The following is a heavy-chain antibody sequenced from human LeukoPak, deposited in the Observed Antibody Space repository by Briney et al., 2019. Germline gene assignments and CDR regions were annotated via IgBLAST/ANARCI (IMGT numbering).Heavy chain of an antibody. CDR2: ISSSSSYI. Sequence: GGPLRLSCAASGFTFSSYSMNWVRQAPGKGLEWVSSISSSSSYIYYADSVKGRFTISRDNAKNSLYLQMNSLRAEDTAVYYCARDIAKYCGGDCGWGQGTLVTVSS. V-gene: IGHV3-21*01. D-gene: IGHD2-21*02. J-gene: IGHJ4*02. CDR3: ARDIAKYCGGDCG. CDR1: GFTFSSYS.